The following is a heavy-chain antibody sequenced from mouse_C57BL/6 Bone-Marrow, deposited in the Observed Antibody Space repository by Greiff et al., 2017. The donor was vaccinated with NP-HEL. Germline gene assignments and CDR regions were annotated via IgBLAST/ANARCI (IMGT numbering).Heavy chain of an antibody. Sequence: EVQLQQSGPELVKPGASVKISCKASGYTFTDYYMNWVKQSHGKSLEWIGDINPNNGGTSYNQKFKGKATLTVDKSSSTAYMGLRSLTSEDSAVYYCARADDYDVEEMDYWGQGTSVTVSS. CDR2: INPNNGGT. J-gene: IGHJ4*01. CDR1: GYTFTDYY. D-gene: IGHD2-4*01. V-gene: IGHV1-26*01. CDR3: ARADDYDVEEMDY.